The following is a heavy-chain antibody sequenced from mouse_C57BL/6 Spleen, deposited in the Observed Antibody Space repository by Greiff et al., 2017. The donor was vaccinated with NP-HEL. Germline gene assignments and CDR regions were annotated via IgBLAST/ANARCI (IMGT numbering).Heavy chain of an antibody. CDR1: GYTFTDYY. CDR3: ARRIFTTVVANWYFDV. CDR2: INPNNGGT. D-gene: IGHD1-1*01. J-gene: IGHJ1*03. V-gene: IGHV1-26*01. Sequence: VQLQQSGPELVKPGASVKISCKASGYTFTDYYMNWVKQSHGKSLEWIGDINPNNGGTSYNQKFKGKATLTVDKSSSTAYMELRSLTSEDSAVYYCARRIFTTVVANWYFDVWGTGTTVTVSS.